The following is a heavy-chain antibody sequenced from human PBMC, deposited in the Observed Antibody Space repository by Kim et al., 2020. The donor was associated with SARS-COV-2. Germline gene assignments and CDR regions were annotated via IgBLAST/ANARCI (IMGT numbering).Heavy chain of an antibody. V-gene: IGHV3-30*18. J-gene: IGHJ4*02. Sequence: GGSLRLSCAASGFTFSSYGMHWVRQAPGKGLEWVAVISYDGSNKYYADSVKGRFTISRDNSKNTLYLQMNSLRAEDTAVYYCANGYSSSWSRYYFDYWGQGTLVTVSS. CDR2: ISYDGSNK. D-gene: IGHD6-13*01. CDR3: ANGYSSSWSRYYFDY. CDR1: GFTFSSYG.